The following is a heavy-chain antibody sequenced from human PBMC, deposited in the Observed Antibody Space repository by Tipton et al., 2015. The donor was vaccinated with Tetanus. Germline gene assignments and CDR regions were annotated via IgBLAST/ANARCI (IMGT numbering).Heavy chain of an antibody. V-gene: IGHV3-33*01. CDR3: AREADCSGGSCFSGVFDN. CDR2: SCSAGTDK. CDR1: GLPLSRYG. J-gene: IGHJ4*02. Sequence: CAASGLPLSRYGIHWVRQAPGKGLEWVAASCSAGTDKYYADSVKGRFTISRDNSKNTLYLQMNSLRAEDTAVYYCAREADCSGGSCFSGVFDNWGQGTQVTVSS. D-gene: IGHD2-15*01.